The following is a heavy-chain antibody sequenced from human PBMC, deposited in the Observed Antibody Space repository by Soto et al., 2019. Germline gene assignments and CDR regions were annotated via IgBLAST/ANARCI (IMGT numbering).Heavy chain of an antibody. D-gene: IGHD2-15*01. Sequence: QITLKESGPTLVKPTQTRMLTCTFSGFSLSTNGVGVVWIRQAPGKALKWLALIYWDGVERYSPFLKSRLTITKDTSKNQVAITMTNMDPVDTATYYCAHKGGRGAGMDVWGQGTTVTVSS. CDR1: GFSLSTNGVG. CDR2: IYWDGVE. CDR3: AHKGGRGAGMDV. J-gene: IGHJ6*02. V-gene: IGHV2-5*02.